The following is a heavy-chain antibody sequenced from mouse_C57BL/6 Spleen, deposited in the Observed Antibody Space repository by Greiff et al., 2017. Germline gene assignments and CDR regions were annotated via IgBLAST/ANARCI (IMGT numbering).Heavy chain of an antibody. CDR1: GFSLTSYG. V-gene: IGHV2-2*01. D-gene: IGHD2-5*01. CDR3: ARIYSNSYPYYAMDY. Sequence: VQVVESGPGLVQPSQSLSITCTVSGFSLTSYGVHWVRQSPGKGLEWLGVIWSGGSTDYNAAFISRLSISKDNSKSQVFFKMNSLQADDTAIYYWARIYSNSYPYYAMDYWGQGTSVTVSS. CDR2: IWSGGST. J-gene: IGHJ4*01.